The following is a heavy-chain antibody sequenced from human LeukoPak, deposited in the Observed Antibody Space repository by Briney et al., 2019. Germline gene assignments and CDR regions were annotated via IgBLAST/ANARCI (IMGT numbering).Heavy chain of an antibody. CDR1: GYTFTGYY. Sequence: ASVKVSCKASGYTFTGYYMHWVRQAPGQGLEWMGWTNPNSGGTNYAQKFQGRVTMTRDTSISTAYMELSRLRSDDTAVYYCARAQLVGATKYGYYYMTSGAKGPRSPSP. CDR3: ARAQLVGATKYGYYYMTS. J-gene: IGHJ6*03. V-gene: IGHV1-2*02. D-gene: IGHD1-26*01. CDR2: TNPNSGGT.